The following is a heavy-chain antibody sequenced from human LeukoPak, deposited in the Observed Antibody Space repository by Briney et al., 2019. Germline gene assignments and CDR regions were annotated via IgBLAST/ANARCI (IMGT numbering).Heavy chain of an antibody. CDR2: IWYDGSNK. CDR3: ARDPLWYSSGWYVIDY. V-gene: IGHV3-33*01. CDR1: GFTFSSYG. Sequence: GGSLRLSCAASGFTFSSYGMHWVRQAPGKGLEWVAVIWYDGSNKYYVDSVKGRFTISRDNAKNSLYLQMNSLRAEDTAVYYCARDPLWYSSGWYVIDYWGQGTLVTVSS. J-gene: IGHJ4*02. D-gene: IGHD6-19*01.